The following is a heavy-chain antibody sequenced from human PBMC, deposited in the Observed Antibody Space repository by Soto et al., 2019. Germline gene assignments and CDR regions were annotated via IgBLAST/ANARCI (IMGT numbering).Heavy chain of an antibody. D-gene: IGHD3-3*01. CDR1: GGSISSGEYY. CDR3: ARTSLTIFGPSNDYYGMGV. CDR2: ISYSGST. J-gene: IGHJ6*02. V-gene: IGHV4-30-4*01. Sequence: PSETLSLTCTVSGGSISSGEYYWTWIRQPPGKGLEWIGYISYSGSTHYSPSLKSRVSITVDTSKNQFSLNLASVSAEDTAVYYCARTSLTIFGPSNDYYGMGVWGLGPTVTVSS.